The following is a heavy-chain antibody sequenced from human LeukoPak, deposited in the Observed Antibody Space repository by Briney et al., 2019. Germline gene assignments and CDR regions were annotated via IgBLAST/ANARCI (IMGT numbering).Heavy chain of an antibody. CDR1: GFTFDDYG. CDR2: INWNGGST. D-gene: IGHD5-18*01. Sequence: GGSLRLSCAASGFTFDDYGMSWVRQAPGKGLEWVSGINWNGGSTGYADSVKGRFTISRDNAKNSLYLQMNSLRAEDTAVYYCARSMDTAMVFDSYGYFGYWGQGTLVTVSS. CDR3: ARSMDTAMVFDSYGYFGY. V-gene: IGHV3-20*04. J-gene: IGHJ4*02.